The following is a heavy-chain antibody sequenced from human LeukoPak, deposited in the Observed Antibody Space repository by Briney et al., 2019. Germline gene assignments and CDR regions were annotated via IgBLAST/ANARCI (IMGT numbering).Heavy chain of an antibody. CDR1: GFTFSSYG. Sequence: GGSLRLSCAASGFTFSSYGMRWVRQAPGKGLEWVAVISYDGSNKHYADSVKGRFTISRDNSKNTLYLQMNSLRAEDTAVYYCAKDLGYYDFWSGYYGENYYGMDVWGQGTTVTVSS. D-gene: IGHD3-3*01. V-gene: IGHV3-30*18. CDR3: AKDLGYYDFWSGYYGENYYGMDV. CDR2: ISYDGSNK. J-gene: IGHJ6*02.